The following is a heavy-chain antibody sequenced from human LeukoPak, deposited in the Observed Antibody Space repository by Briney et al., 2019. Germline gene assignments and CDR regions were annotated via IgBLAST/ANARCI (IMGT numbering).Heavy chain of an antibody. Sequence: PSETLSLTCTVSGGSISSYYWGWIRQPPGKGLEWIGYIYYSGSTNYNPSLKSRVTISVDTSKNQFSLKLSSVTAADTAVYYCASSKGYCSSTSCYDYYGSGSYYQYWGQGTLVTVSS. V-gene: IGHV4-59*01. CDR3: ASSKGYCSSTSCYDYYGSGSYYQY. D-gene: IGHD3-10*01. CDR1: GGSISSYY. CDR2: IYYSGST. J-gene: IGHJ4*02.